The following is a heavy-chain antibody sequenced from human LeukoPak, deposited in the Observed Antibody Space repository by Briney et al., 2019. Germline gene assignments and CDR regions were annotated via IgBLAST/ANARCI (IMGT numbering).Heavy chain of an antibody. Sequence: GESLQISCQVSGYIFTNYWIGWVRQMPGKGLEPMGIIYPADSDTTYSPSFEGQVTISADKSIDTVYLQWSSLKASDTATYYCARQSRDGSKTRGYYFDSWGQGTLVTVSS. J-gene: IGHJ4*02. CDR1: GYIFTNYW. D-gene: IGHD3-10*01. CDR2: IYPADSDT. V-gene: IGHV5-51*01. CDR3: ARQSRDGSKTRGYYFDS.